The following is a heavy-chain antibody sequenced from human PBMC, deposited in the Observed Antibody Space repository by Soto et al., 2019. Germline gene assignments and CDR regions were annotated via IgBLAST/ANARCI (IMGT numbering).Heavy chain of an antibody. Sequence: SETLSLTCAVYGGSFSGYYWSWIRQPPGKGLEWIGEINHSGSTNYNPSLRSRVTISVDTSKNQFSLKLNSVTAADTAVYYCARLGSSGWDQGSYLDYGGQGTLVTVSS. CDR2: INHSGST. J-gene: IGHJ4*02. V-gene: IGHV4-34*01. CDR3: ARLGSSGWDQGSYLDY. CDR1: GGSFSGYY. D-gene: IGHD6-19*01.